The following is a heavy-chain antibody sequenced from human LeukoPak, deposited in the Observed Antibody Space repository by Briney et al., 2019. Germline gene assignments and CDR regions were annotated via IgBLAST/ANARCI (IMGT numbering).Heavy chain of an antibody. CDR2: SSSSDDGK. V-gene: IGHV3-23*01. Sequence: GGSLRLSCTASGLSLNNYAMSWVRQVPGKGLEWVSASSSSDDGKWYAESVRGRFTISRDTSKNTVYLQMNSLRAEDTAVYYCARDPYSGSYSDYHYYYMDVWGKGTTVTVSS. D-gene: IGHD1-26*01. CDR3: ARDPYSGSYSDYHYYYMDV. CDR1: GLSLNNYA. J-gene: IGHJ6*03.